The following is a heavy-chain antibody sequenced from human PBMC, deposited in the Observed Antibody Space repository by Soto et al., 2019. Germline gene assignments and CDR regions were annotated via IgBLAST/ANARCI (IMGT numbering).Heavy chain of an antibody. CDR3: ARGGTGITGTIGKYYYYYGMDV. D-gene: IGHD1-20*01. CDR1: GGTFSSYA. J-gene: IGHJ6*02. Sequence: SVKVSCKASGGTFSSYAISWVRQASGQGLEWMGGIIPIFGTANYAQKFQGRVTITADESTSTAYMELSSLRSEDTAVYYCARGGTGITGTIGKYYYYYGMDVWGQGTTVTVSS. V-gene: IGHV1-69*13. CDR2: IIPIFGTA.